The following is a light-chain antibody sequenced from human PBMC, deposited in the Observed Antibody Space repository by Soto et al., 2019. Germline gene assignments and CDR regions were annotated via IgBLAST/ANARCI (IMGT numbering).Light chain of an antibody. J-gene: IGKJ1*01. CDR3: QQYNSYPST. Sequence: DIQMTQSPSTLSASVGDRVTITCRASQSISSWLAWYQQKPGKAPKLLLYKASSLESGVPARFSGSGSGTEFTLTISSLQPEDFATYYWQQYNSYPSTFGQGTKVEIK. CDR2: KAS. V-gene: IGKV1-5*03. CDR1: QSISSW.